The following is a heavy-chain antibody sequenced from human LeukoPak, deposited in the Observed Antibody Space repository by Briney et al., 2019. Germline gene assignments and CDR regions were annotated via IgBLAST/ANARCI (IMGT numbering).Heavy chain of an antibody. CDR3: ARRNRYSYGPNWFDP. CDR1: GGSFSGYY. D-gene: IGHD5-18*01. V-gene: IGHV4-34*01. Sequence: PSETLSLTCAVYGGSFSGYYWSWIRQPPGKGLEWIGEINYSGSTNYNPSLKSRVTISVDTSKNQFSLKLSSVTAADTAVYYCARRNRYSYGPNWFDPWGQGTLVTVSS. J-gene: IGHJ5*02. CDR2: INYSGST.